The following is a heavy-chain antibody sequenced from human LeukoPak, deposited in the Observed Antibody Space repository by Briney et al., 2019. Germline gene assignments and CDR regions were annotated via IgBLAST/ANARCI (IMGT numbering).Heavy chain of an antibody. CDR3: ARGGPAPHRITLIVVASSTDAFDI. CDR2: ISAYNGDT. Sequence: ASVTVSCQASGYTFTNYGISWVRQAPAQALEWMGWISAYNGDTNYAQKLQGRVTMTTDTSTRTAYMELRSLRSDDTAVYYCARGGPAPHRITLIVVASSTDAFDIWGQGTMVTVSS. CDR1: GYTFTNYG. V-gene: IGHV1-18*01. D-gene: IGHD3-22*01. J-gene: IGHJ3*02.